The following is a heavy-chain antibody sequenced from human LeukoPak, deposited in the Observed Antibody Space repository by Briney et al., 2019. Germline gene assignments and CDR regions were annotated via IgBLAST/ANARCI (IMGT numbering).Heavy chain of an antibody. CDR1: ALTVTNTY. CDR3: ARCKIGSHFDY. D-gene: IGHD1-26*01. V-gene: IGHV3-53*01. Sequence: GGSLRLSCAASALTVTNTYMSWVRQAPGMGLEWVSVIYIGGSTYYADSVKGRFTISRDSSENTVYLQMTSLRVGDTAVYYCARCKIGSHFDYWGQGTLVTVSS. CDR2: IYIGGST. J-gene: IGHJ4*02.